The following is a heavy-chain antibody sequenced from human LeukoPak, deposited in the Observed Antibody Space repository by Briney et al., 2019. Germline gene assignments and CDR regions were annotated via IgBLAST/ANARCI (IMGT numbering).Heavy chain of an antibody. D-gene: IGHD2-2*01. CDR3: ARDTDCSSTSCFPYYYYYMYV. Sequence: PSETLSLTCTVSGGSISSYYWSWIRQPAGKGLEWIGRIYTSGSTNYNPSLKSRVTMSVDTSKNQSSLKLSSVTAADTAVYYCARDTDCSSTSCFPYYYYYMYVWGKGTTVTVSS. J-gene: IGHJ6*03. CDR2: IYTSGST. CDR1: GGSISSYY. V-gene: IGHV4-4*07.